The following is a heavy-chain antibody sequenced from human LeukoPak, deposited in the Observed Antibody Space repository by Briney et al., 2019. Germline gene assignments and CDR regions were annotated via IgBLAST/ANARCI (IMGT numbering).Heavy chain of an antibody. J-gene: IGHJ4*02. Sequence: GGSLRLSCAASGFTFSSYAMSWVRQAPGMGLEWVSAISGSGGSTYYADSVKGRFTISRDNSKNTLYLQMNSLRAEDTAVYYCATGPPYSGSYYVYWGQGTLVTVSS. CDR3: ATGPPYSGSYYVY. V-gene: IGHV3-23*01. CDR2: ISGSGGST. CDR1: GFTFSSYA. D-gene: IGHD1-26*01.